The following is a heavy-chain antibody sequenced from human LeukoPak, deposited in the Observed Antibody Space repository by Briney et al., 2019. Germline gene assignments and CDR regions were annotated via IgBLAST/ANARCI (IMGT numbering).Heavy chain of an antibody. CDR1: GFTFSSYA. V-gene: IGHV3-30-3*01. J-gene: IGHJ4*02. D-gene: IGHD5-12*01. CDR2: ILYDGSNK. Sequence: PGRSLRLSCAASGFTFSSYAMHWVRQAPGKGLEWVAVILYDGSNKYYADSVKGRFTISRDNSKNTLYLQMNSLRAEDTAVYYCARDSVHSGYDFDYWGQGTLVTVSS. CDR3: ARDSVHSGYDFDY.